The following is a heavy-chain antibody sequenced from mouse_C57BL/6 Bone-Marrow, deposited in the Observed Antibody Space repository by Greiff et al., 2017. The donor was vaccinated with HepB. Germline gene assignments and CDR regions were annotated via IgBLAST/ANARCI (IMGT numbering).Heavy chain of an antibody. CDR1: GYTFTSYW. Sequence: QVQLQQPGAELVKPGASVKLSCKASGYTFTSYWMQWVKQRPGQGLEWIGEIDPSDSYTNYNQKFKGKATLTVDTSSSTAYMQLSSLTSEDSAVYYCARTYYDYWYFDVWGTGTTVTVSS. CDR2: IDPSDSYT. CDR3: ARTYYDYWYFDV. V-gene: IGHV1-50*01. J-gene: IGHJ1*03. D-gene: IGHD2-4*01.